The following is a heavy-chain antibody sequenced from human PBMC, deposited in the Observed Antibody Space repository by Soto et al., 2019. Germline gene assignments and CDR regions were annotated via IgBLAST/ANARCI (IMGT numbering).Heavy chain of an antibody. J-gene: IGHJ4*02. D-gene: IGHD2-2*01. CDR3: AREGYCSSASCFDY. Sequence: GWSLRLSCAASGFTFSNYWMSWVRQAPGKGLEWVANIKQDGSEKYYVDSVEGRFTISRDNAKNSLYLQMNSLRAEDTAVYYCAREGYCSSASCFDYWGQGTLVTVSS. V-gene: IGHV3-7*01. CDR2: IKQDGSEK. CDR1: GFTFSNYW.